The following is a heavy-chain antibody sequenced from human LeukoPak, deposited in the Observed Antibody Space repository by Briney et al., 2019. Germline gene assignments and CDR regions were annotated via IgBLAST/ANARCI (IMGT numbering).Heavy chain of an antibody. Sequence: ASVKVSCKASGYTFTGYYMHWVRQAPGQGLEWMGWINPSSGDTNYAQKFQGRVTMTRDTSISTAYMELSRLRSDDTAVYYCARQDSFYSSGPNYYYYYMDVWGKGTTVTISS. CDR2: INPSSGDT. J-gene: IGHJ6*03. CDR1: GYTFTGYY. D-gene: IGHD6-19*01. V-gene: IGHV1-2*02. CDR3: ARQDSFYSSGPNYYYYYMDV.